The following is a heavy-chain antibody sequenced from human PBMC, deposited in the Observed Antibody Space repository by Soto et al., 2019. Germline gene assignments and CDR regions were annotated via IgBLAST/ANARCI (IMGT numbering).Heavy chain of an antibody. CDR3: ARGGRMVYAIIDWFDP. CDR2: IYYSGST. D-gene: IGHD2-8*01. J-gene: IGHJ5*02. CDR1: GGSISSGGYY. V-gene: IGHV4-31*03. Sequence: QVQLQESGPGLVKPSQTLSLTCTVSGGSISSGGYYWSWIRQHPGKGLEWIGYIYYSGSTYYNPSLKSRVTISVDTSKNQFSLKLSSVTAADTAVYYCARGGRMVYAIIDWFDPWGQGTLVTVSS.